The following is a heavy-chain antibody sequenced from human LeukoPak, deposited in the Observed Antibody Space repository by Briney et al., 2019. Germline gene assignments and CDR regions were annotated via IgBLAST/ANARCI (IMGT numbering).Heavy chain of an antibody. CDR1: GYTFTSYD. CDR2: MNPNSGNT. D-gene: IGHD3-3*01. Sequence: EASVKVSCKASGYTFTSYDINWVRQATGQGLEWMGWMNPNSGNTGYAQKFQGRVTITRNTSISTAYMELSSLRSEDTAVDYCGRGGGGSSDYDFWSGYPPTDNWFDPWGQGTLVTVSS. V-gene: IGHV1-8*03. CDR3: GRGGGGSSDYDFWSGYPPTDNWFDP. J-gene: IGHJ5*02.